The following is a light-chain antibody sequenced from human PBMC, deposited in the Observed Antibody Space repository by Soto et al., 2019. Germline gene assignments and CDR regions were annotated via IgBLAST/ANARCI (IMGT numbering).Light chain of an antibody. V-gene: IGKV3-15*01. CDR1: QSVSSN. J-gene: IGKJ1*01. Sequence: EIVMTQSPATLSVSPGERATLSCRASQSVSSNLAWYQQKPGQAPRFIIFGASTRATGIPARFSGSGSGTEFTLTISSLQSEDFAVYDCQQYNNWPRTCGQGTKVESK. CDR2: GAS. CDR3: QQYNNWPRT.